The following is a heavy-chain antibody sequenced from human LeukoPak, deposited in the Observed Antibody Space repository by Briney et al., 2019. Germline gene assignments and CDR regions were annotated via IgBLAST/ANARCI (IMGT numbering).Heavy chain of an antibody. Sequence: PGGSLRLSCAASGFTFDDYAMHWVRQAPRKGLEWVSLISGDGGSTYYADSVKGRFTISRDNSKNSLYLQMNSLRTGDTALYYCAKVDYGGNYWGQGTLVTVSS. J-gene: IGHJ4*02. V-gene: IGHV3-43*02. CDR3: AKVDYGGNY. CDR1: GFTFDDYA. CDR2: ISGDGGST. D-gene: IGHD4-23*01.